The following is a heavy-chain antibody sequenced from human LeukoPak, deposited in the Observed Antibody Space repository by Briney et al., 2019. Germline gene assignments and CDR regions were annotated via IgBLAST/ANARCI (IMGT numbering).Heavy chain of an antibody. CDR2: FDPEDGET. CDR1: GYTLTELS. V-gene: IGHV1-24*01. CDR3: ATVRNFRFGRPYCSGGSCWSRDYYYGMDV. D-gene: IGHD2-15*01. J-gene: IGHJ6*02. Sequence: ASVKASCKVSGYTLTELSMHWVRQAPGKGLEWMGGFDPEDGETIYAQKFQGRVTMTEDTSTDTAYMELSSLRSEDTAVYYCATVRNFRFGRPYCSGGSCWSRDYYYGMDVWGQGTTVTVSS.